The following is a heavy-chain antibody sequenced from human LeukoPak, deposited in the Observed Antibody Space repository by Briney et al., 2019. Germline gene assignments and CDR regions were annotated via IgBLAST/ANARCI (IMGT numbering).Heavy chain of an antibody. Sequence: GESLKISCKGSGYSFTSYWIGWVRQMPGKGLEWMGIIYPGDSDTRYSPSFQGQVTISADKSISTAYLQWSSLKASDTAMYYCARRGKFGIVVVVAGGVDEAFDIWGQGTMVTVSS. J-gene: IGHJ3*02. D-gene: IGHD2-15*01. CDR1: GYSFTSYW. V-gene: IGHV5-51*01. CDR3: ARRGKFGIVVVVAGGVDEAFDI. CDR2: IYPGDSDT.